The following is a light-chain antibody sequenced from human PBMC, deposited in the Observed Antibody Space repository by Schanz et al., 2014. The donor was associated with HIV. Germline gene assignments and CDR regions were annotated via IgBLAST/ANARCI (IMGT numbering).Light chain of an antibody. CDR2: EVS. CDR3: CSYTTTSTYV. J-gene: IGLJ1*01. Sequence: QSALTQPRSVSGSPGQSVTISCTGISSDVGDYNYVSWYQQHPGKAPKLMIYEVSKRPSGVPDRFSGSKSGNTASLTVSGLQAEDEADYYCCSYTTTSTYVFGAGTKLTVL. CDR1: SSDVGDYNY. V-gene: IGLV2-11*01.